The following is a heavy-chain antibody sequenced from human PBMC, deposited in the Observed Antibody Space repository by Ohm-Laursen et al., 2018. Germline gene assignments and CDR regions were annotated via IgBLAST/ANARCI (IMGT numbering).Heavy chain of an antibody. J-gene: IGHJ3*01. D-gene: IGHD3-22*01. CDR2: ITSVSSHR. CDR3: ARSVSNSGYFRHDAFDL. V-gene: IGHV3-48*01. CDR1: GFTLSSYS. Sequence: GSLRLSCTASGFTLSSYSMTWIRQAPGKGLEWLSYITSVSSHRYEGDSARGRFTMSRDNAKNSVDLQLTSLRAEDTAGYYCARSVSNSGYFRHDAFDLWGQGTMRIVSS.